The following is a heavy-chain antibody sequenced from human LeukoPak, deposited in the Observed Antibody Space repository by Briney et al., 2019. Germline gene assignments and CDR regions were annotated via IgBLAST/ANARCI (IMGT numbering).Heavy chain of an antibody. D-gene: IGHD3-3*01. J-gene: IGHJ4*02. CDR2: INAGNGNT. Sequence: ASVKVSCKASGYTFTNYAIHWVRQAPGQRPEWMGWINAGNGNTKYSQTFQDRVIVTRDKSASTAYMELSSLRSEDTAVYYCARGIWSSHKADYYLDQWGQGTLVTVSS. CDR1: GYTFTNYA. V-gene: IGHV1-3*01. CDR3: ARGIWSSHKADYYLDQ.